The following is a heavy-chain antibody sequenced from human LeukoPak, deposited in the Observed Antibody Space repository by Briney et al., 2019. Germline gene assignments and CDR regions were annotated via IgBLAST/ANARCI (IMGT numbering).Heavy chain of an antibody. J-gene: IGHJ4*02. CDR1: GASISGSGYY. D-gene: IGHD1/OR15-1a*01. CDR2: IYSSGST. V-gene: IGHV4-39*07. CDR3: ARGLSWNTFDY. Sequence: SETLSLTCAVSGASISGSGYYWGWIRQPPGKGLEWIGNIYSSGSTYYNASLQSRVTISIDTSKNQFSLQLNSVTPEDTAVYYCARGLSWNTFDYWGQGTLVTVSS.